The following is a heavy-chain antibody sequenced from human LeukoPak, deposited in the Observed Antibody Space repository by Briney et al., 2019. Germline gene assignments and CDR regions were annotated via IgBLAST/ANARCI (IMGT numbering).Heavy chain of an antibody. V-gene: IGHV4-34*01. Sequence: KPSETLSLTCAVYGGSFSGYYWSWIRQPPGKGLEWMGEINHSVSTNYNPSLKSRVTISVDTSKNQFSLKLSSVTAADTAVYYCARVQGTGSWAPYYYYYYGMDVWGQGTTVTVSS. D-gene: IGHD6-13*01. CDR2: INHSVST. CDR1: GGSFSGYY. J-gene: IGHJ6*02. CDR3: ARVQGTGSWAPYYYYYYGMDV.